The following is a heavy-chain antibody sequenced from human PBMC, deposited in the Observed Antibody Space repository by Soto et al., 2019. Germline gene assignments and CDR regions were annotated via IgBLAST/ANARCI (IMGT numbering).Heavy chain of an antibody. Sequence: GASVKVSCKASGYTFTSYDINWVRQATGQGLEWMGWMNPNSGNTGYAQKFQGRVTMTRNTSISTAYMELSSLRSEDTAVYYCARADYDFWSGYPYNWFDPWGQGTLVTVSS. CDR1: GYTFTSYD. J-gene: IGHJ5*02. V-gene: IGHV1-8*01. D-gene: IGHD3-3*01. CDR2: MNPNSGNT. CDR3: ARADYDFWSGYPYNWFDP.